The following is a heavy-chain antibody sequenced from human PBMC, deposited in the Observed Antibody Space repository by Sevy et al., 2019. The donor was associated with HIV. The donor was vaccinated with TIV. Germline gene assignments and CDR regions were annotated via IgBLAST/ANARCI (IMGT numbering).Heavy chain of an antibody. CDR1: GVSFSDYY. V-gene: IGHV4-34*01. CDR2: VSQSGNA. CDR3: ARGPLFSPEYCSGGTCPTIDF. J-gene: IGHJ4*02. Sequence: SETLSLTCTVSGVSFSDYYWAWIRQAPGKGLEWIGEVSQSGNAKYNPSLRSRVVMPLDTSKNHFSLKLSSVTAADTAMYYCARGPLFSPEYCSGGTCPTIDFWSQGTLVTVSS. D-gene: IGHD2-15*01.